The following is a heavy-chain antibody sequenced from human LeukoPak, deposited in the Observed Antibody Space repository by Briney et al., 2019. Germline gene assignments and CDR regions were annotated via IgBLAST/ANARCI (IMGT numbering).Heavy chain of an antibody. CDR3: AREGTRDYSDYPYYFDY. J-gene: IGHJ4*02. CDR2: ISGSGSTI. Sequence: GGSLRLSCAASGFXFSSYEINWVRQAPGKGLEWVSYISGSGSTIYFADSVNGRFTISRDNAKNSLYLQVNTLRAEDTAVYYCAREGTRDYSDYPYYFDYWGQGTLVTVSS. D-gene: IGHD4-11*01. V-gene: IGHV3-48*03. CDR1: GFXFSSYE.